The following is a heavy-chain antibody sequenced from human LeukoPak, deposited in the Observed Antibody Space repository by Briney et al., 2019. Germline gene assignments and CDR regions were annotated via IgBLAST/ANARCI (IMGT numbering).Heavy chain of an antibody. J-gene: IGHJ6*02. V-gene: IGHV1-18*01. CDR1: GYTFTNYG. CDR2: ISAYNGNT. CDR3: ARDPASVVPAARGPYYYYYGMDV. D-gene: IGHD2-2*01. Sequence: GASVTVSFKASGYTFTNYGISWVRQAPGQGREWMGWISAYNGNTNYTKKLQGRVTMTTDTSTSTAYMELRSLRSDDTAVYYCARDPASVVPAARGPYYYYYGMDVWGQGTTVTVSS.